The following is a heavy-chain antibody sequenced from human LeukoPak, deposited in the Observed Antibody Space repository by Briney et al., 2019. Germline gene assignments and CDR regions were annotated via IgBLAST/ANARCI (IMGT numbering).Heavy chain of an antibody. CDR3: ATEVGTPDIRSAFEI. CDR2: INQDGGER. J-gene: IGHJ3*02. Sequence: GGSLRLSCAASEFTFSRFWMSWVRQAPGKGLEWVANINQDGGERNYVDSVKGRFTISRDNAKSSLYLQMNSLRAEDTAVYYCATEVGTPDIRSAFEIWGQGTMVTVSS. D-gene: IGHD2-15*01. V-gene: IGHV3-7*01. CDR1: EFTFSRFW.